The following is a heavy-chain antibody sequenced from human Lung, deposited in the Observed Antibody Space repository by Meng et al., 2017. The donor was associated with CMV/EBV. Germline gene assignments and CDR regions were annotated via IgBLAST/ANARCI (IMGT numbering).Heavy chain of an antibody. CDR3: AREFGYCSSTSCPYFDY. J-gene: IGHJ4*02. Sequence: GTFSSYGISWVRQAPGQGLECMGGIIPIFGTANYAQKFQGRVTITTDESTSTAYMELSSLRSEDTAVYYCAREFGYCSSTSCPYFDYWGQGTLVTVSS. CDR1: GTFSSYG. D-gene: IGHD2-2*01. CDR2: IIPIFGTA. V-gene: IGHV1-69*05.